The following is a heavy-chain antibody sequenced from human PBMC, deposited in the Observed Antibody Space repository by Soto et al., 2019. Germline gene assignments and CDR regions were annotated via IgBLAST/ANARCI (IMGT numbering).Heavy chain of an antibody. CDR2: IDTSGNT. J-gene: IGHJ6*02. Sequence: TLSLTCTVSGGSISTYYWSWIRQPAGKGLEWIGRIDTSGNTNYNPSLKSRVTMSVDTSKKQFSLKLTSVTAADTAVYYCARYSSNWFQTEGMDVWGQGTTVTVSS. V-gene: IGHV4-4*07. CDR3: ARYSSNWFQTEGMDV. CDR1: GGSISTYY. D-gene: IGHD6-13*01.